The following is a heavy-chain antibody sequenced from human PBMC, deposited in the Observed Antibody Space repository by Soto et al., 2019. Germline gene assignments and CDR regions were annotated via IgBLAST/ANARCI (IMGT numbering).Heavy chain of an antibody. CDR2: INASNGNT. V-gene: IGHV1-3*01. CDR3: GGGNYYDTGGYLT. Sequence: ASVKVSCKASGYTFTRYAILWVRQAPGQRLEWMGWINASNGNTKFSQKVQDRVTITRDTSASTAYMELSSLRSEDTAVYYCGGGNYYDTGGYLTWGQGTLVTVSS. CDR1: GYTFTRYA. J-gene: IGHJ5*02. D-gene: IGHD3-22*01.